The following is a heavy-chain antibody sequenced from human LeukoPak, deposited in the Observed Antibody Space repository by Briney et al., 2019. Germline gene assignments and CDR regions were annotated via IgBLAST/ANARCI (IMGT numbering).Heavy chain of an antibody. CDR1: GFTFDDYA. CDR3: APEGPIDY. CDR2: ISWNSGSI. Sequence: SLRLSCAASGFTFDDYAMHWVRQAPGKGLEWVSGISWNSGSIGYADSVKGRFTISRDNAKNSLYLQMNSLRAEDTALYYCAPEGPIDYWGQGTLVTVSS. V-gene: IGHV3-9*01. J-gene: IGHJ4*02.